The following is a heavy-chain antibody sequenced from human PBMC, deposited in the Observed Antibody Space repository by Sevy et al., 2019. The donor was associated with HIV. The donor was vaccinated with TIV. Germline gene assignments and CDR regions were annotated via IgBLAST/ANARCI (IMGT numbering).Heavy chain of an antibody. V-gene: IGHV3-15*01. Sequence: GGSLRLSCAASGFTFSNAWMSWVRQAPGKGLEWDGRIKSKTDGGTTDYAAPVKGRFTISRDDSKNTLYLQMNSLKTEDTAVYYCTTEAGYYYAPSPADYWGQGTLVNVSS. D-gene: IGHD3-10*01. CDR1: GFTFSNAW. CDR2: IKSKTDGGTT. J-gene: IGHJ4*02. CDR3: TTEAGYYYAPSPADY.